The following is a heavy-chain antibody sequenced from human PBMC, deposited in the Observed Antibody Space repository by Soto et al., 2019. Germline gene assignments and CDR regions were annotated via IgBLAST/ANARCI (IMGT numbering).Heavy chain of an antibody. D-gene: IGHD5-18*01. CDR2: ISYDGTNK. CDR1: GFTFRTSA. CDR3: ARSLVAMGGSLDH. V-gene: IGHV3-30-3*01. J-gene: IGHJ4*02. Sequence: QVQLVESGGGVVQPGRSLRLACAASGFTFRTSAMNWVRQAPGKGLEWVAVISYDGTNKYSADSVKGRFTISRDNSKNTLYLQMNGLRAGDTAVYFCARSLVAMGGSLDHWGQGTLVTVSS.